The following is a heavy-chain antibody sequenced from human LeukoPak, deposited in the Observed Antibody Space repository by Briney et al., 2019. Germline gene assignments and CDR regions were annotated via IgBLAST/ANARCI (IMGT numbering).Heavy chain of an antibody. V-gene: IGHV3-23*01. J-gene: IGHJ5*02. CDR3: AKVRHTSIYSVRGVIYWFDP. Sequence: PGGSLRLSCATSGFTFDDYGMSWVRQAPGKGLEWVSAISGSGGSTYYADSVKGRFTISRDNSKNTLYLQMNSLRAEDTAVYYCAKVRHTSIYSVRGVIYWFDPWGQGTLVTVSS. D-gene: IGHD3-10*01. CDR1: GFTFDDYG. CDR2: ISGSGGST.